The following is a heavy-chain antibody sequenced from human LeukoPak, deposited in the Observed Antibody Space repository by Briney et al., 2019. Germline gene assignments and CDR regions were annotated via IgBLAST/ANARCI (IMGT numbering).Heavy chain of an antibody. Sequence: GGSLRLSCAASGFTFSSYAMSWVRQAPGKGLEWVSAIGGSDGTTYYADSVKGRFTISRDNSKNTLYLQMNNLRVEDTAAYYCAKGASGWPYYFDCWGQGTLVTVSS. CDR1: GFTFSSYA. D-gene: IGHD6-19*01. J-gene: IGHJ4*02. CDR3: AKGASGWPYYFDC. CDR2: IGGSDGTT. V-gene: IGHV3-23*01.